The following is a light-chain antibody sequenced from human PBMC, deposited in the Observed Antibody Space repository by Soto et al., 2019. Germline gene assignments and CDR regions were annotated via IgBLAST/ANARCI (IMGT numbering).Light chain of an antibody. CDR3: AAWDDSLNGRV. CDR2: SNN. J-gene: IGLJ3*02. CDR1: SSNIGSNY. V-gene: IGLV1-44*01. Sequence: QSVLTQPPSASGTPGQRVTISCSGSSSNIGSNYVYWYQQLPGTAPKVLIYSNNQWPSGVPDRFSGSKSGTSASLAISGLQSEDEADYYCAAWDDSLNGRVFGGGTKLTVL.